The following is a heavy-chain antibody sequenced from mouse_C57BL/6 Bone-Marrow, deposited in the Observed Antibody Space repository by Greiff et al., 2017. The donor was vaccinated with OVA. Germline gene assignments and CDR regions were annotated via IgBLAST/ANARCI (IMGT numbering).Heavy chain of an antibody. V-gene: IGHV10-1*01. J-gene: IGHJ3*01. CDR1: GFSFNTYA. Sequence: EVKLVESGGGLVQPKGSLKLSCAASGFSFNTYAMNWVRQAPGKGLEWVARIRSKSNNYATYYADSVKDRFTISRDDSESMLYLQMNNLKTEDTAMDYCVRHKTAQAPFAYWGQGTLVTVSA. D-gene: IGHD3-2*02. CDR3: VRHKTAQAPFAY. CDR2: IRSKSNNYAT.